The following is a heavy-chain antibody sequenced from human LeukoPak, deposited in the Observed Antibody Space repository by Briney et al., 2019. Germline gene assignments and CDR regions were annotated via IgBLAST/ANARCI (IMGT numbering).Heavy chain of an antibody. D-gene: IGHD1-14*01. CDR1: GLTLSTAW. V-gene: IGHV3-15*01. Sequence: GGSLRLSCTASGLTLSTAWMSWVRQAPGKGLEWVGRIKSKTEGGTTDYAAPVKGRLTISIDDSKNTLYLQMSSLTTGDTAVYYCAKYNVGWNFGSWGQGTLVTVSS. CDR2: IKSKTEGGTT. J-gene: IGHJ4*02. CDR3: AKYNVGWNFGS.